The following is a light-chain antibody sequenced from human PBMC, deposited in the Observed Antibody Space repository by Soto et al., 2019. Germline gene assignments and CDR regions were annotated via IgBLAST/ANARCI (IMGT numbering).Light chain of an antibody. V-gene: IGKV2-30*01. J-gene: IGKJ2*01. CDR3: MQGTHWPPYT. CDR1: QSLTYSDGNTY. CDR2: KVS. Sequence: DVAMTQSPLSLPVTLGQPASISCRSSQSLTYSDGNTYLNWFHLRPGQSPRRLIYKVSNRDSEVPDRFSGSGSGTDFTLKISRVEAEDVGVYYCMQGTHWPPYTFGQGTKLEIK.